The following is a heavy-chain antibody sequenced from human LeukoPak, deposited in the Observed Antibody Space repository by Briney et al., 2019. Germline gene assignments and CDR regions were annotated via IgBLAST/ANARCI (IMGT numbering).Heavy chain of an antibody. CDR1: GFTFSSYW. D-gene: IGHD3-16*01. V-gene: IGHV3-74*01. CDR2: INTDGSST. Sequence: GGSLRLSCAASGFTFSSYWMHWVRQAPGKGLVWVSRINTDGSSTSYADSVKGRFTISRDNAKNTLYLQMNSLRAEDTAVYYCARDPDFGNWFDPWGQGTLVTVSS. J-gene: IGHJ5*02. CDR3: ARDPDFGNWFDP.